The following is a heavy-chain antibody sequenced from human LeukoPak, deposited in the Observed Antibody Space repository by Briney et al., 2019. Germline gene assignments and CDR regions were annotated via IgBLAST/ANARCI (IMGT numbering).Heavy chain of an antibody. CDR2: FSDDEGRT. CDR3: ARDYFYGLDV. J-gene: IGHJ6*02. Sequence: GGSLRLSCEVPGFTFSSYWIHWVRHAPGKGLVWVSRFSDDEGRTVYADSVKGRFTISNDNAKNTLYLQMNSLRAEDTAVYYCARDYFYGLDVWGQGTTVTVSS. V-gene: IGHV3-74*01. CDR1: GFTFSSYW.